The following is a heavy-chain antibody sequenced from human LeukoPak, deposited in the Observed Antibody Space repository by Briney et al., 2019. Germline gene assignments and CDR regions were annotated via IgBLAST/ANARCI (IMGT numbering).Heavy chain of an antibody. J-gene: IGHJ4*02. Sequence: QPGRSLRLSCAASGFTFSSYAMHWVRQAPGKGLEWVAVISYDGSNKYYADSVKGRFTISRDNSKNTLYLQMNSLRAEDTAVYYCARELRYFDWLLETPTIFDYWGQGTLVTVSS. V-gene: IGHV3-30*04. CDR3: ARELRYFDWLLETPTIFDY. CDR2: ISYDGSNK. CDR1: GFTFSSYA. D-gene: IGHD3-9*01.